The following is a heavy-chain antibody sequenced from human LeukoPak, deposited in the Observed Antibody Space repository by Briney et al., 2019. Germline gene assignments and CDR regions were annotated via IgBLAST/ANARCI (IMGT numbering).Heavy chain of an antibody. D-gene: IGHD1-26*01. V-gene: IGHV3-23*01. J-gene: IGHJ6*03. CDR1: GFTFSSYA. CDR3: ARSPSYYYYYYMDV. Sequence: GGSLRLSCAASGFTFSSYAMSWVRQAPGKGLEWVSGISGSGGRTHYVDSVKGRFTISRDNSKNTLYLQMNSLRAEDTAVCYCARSPSYYYYYYMDVWGKGTTVTISS. CDR2: ISGSGGRT.